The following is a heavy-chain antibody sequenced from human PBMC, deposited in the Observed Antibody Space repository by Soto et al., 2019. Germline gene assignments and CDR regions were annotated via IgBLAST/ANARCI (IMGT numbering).Heavy chain of an antibody. CDR3: LRYFRSGYYYGMDV. V-gene: IGHV3-48*02. CDR2: ISSSSSTI. J-gene: IGHJ6*02. Sequence: GGSLRLSCAASGFTFSSYSMNWVRQAPGKGLEWVSYISSSSSTIYYADSVKGRFTISRDNAKNSLYLQMNSLRDEDTAVYYCLRYFRSGYYYGMDVWGQGTTVTVSS. CDR1: GFTFSSYS. D-gene: IGHD3-9*01.